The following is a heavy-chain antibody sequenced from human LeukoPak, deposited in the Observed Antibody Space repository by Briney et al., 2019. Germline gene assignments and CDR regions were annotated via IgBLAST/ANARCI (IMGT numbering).Heavy chain of an antibody. CDR1: GGSISNYY. CDR3: ARSYYFGSGSLNYYFDY. D-gene: IGHD3-10*01. V-gene: IGHV4-59*08. CDR2: IYYTGNT. Sequence: SETLSLTCTVSGGSISNYYWNWIRQPPGKGLEWIGYIYYTGNTNYNPSLKSRVTISVDTSKNQFSLNLSSVTAADTAVYYCARSYYFGSGSLNYYFDYWGQGTLVTVSS. J-gene: IGHJ4*02.